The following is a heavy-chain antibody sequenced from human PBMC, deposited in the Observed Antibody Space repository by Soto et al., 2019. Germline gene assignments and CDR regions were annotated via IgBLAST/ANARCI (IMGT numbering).Heavy chain of an antibody. D-gene: IGHD6-6*01. CDR1: GGSMISYY. Sequence: SETLSLTCTVSGGSMISYYWIWIRQPPGKGLEWIGYIYYSGSTNYNPSLKSRVTISVDTSKNQFSLKLSSVTAADTAVYYCAKSGQSSSPPFDYWGQGTLVTVSS. V-gene: IGHV4-59*01. CDR2: IYYSGST. J-gene: IGHJ4*02. CDR3: AKSGQSSSPPFDY.